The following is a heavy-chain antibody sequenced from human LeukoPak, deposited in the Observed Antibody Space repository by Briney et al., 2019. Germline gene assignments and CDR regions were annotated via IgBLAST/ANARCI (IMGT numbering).Heavy chain of an antibody. D-gene: IGHD5-12*01. J-gene: IGHJ4*02. Sequence: ASVKVSCKASGYTFTGYYMHWVRQAPGQGLEWMGWINPNMGGTNYAQKFQGRVTMTRYTSISTAYMELSRLRSDDTAVYYCARGLRVRLNYFDYWVQGTVVTVSA. CDR1: GYTFTGYY. V-gene: IGHV1-2*02. CDR3: ARGLRVRLNYFDY. CDR2: INPNMGGT.